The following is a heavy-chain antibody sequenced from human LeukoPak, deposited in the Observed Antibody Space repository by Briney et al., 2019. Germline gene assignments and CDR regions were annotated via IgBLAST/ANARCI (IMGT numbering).Heavy chain of an antibody. CDR2: IRGNGGST. J-gene: IGHJ3*02. Sequence: GGSLRLSCEASGFTFYTYAMSWVRQAPGKGLEWVSSIRGNGGSTYYADSVKGRFTISRDNAKNSLYLQMNSLRAEDPAVYYCARHVYCGGDCYPDAFDIWGQGAMVTVSS. D-gene: IGHD2-21*02. CDR3: ARHVYCGGDCYPDAFDI. V-gene: IGHV3-23*01. CDR1: GFTFYTYA.